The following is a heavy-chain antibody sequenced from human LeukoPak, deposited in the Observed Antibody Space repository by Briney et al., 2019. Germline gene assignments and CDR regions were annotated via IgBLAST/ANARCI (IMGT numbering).Heavy chain of an antibody. D-gene: IGHD6-6*01. CDR3: ARDTVRQLVGPTGYYFDY. CDR1: GGTFSSYA. CDR2: IIPIFGTA. Sequence: SVKVSCKACGGTFSSYAISWVRQAPGQGLEWMGGIIPIFGTANYAQKFQGRVTITADESTSTAYMELSSLRSEDTAVYYCARDTVRQLVGPTGYYFDYWGQGTLVTASS. V-gene: IGHV1-69*13. J-gene: IGHJ4*02.